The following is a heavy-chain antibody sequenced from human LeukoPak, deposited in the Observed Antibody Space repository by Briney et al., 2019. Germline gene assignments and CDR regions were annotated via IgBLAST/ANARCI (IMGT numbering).Heavy chain of an antibody. CDR2: ISSDGNDK. CDR1: GVTFSSHG. V-gene: IGHV3-30*03. Sequence: QPGGSLRLSCAASGVTFSSHGMHWVRQAPGKGLEWVALISSDGNDKLYGDSVKGRFTISRDDSKSTLYLQMNSLRAEDTAVYYCTTKVIRGNSGDDYDDWGQGTLVTVSS. J-gene: IGHJ4*02. D-gene: IGHD5-12*01. CDR3: TTKVIRGNSGDDYDD.